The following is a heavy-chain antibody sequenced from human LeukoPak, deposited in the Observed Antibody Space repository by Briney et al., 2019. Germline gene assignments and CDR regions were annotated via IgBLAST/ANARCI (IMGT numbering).Heavy chain of an antibody. Sequence: GGSLRLSCAASGFTFDDYGMSWVRQAPGKGLDWVSGINWNGGSTGYADSVKGRFTISRDNAKNSLYLQMNSLRAEDTALYYCARSFGYMSSSGLYFDYWGQGTLVTVSS. CDR3: ARSFGYMSSSGLYFDY. CDR2: INWNGGST. J-gene: IGHJ4*02. D-gene: IGHD6-19*01. CDR1: GFTFDDYG. V-gene: IGHV3-20*04.